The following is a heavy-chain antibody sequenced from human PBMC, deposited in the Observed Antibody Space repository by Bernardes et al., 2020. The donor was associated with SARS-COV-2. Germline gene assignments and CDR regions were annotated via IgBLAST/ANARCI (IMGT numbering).Heavy chain of an antibody. CDR3: ARPIHKYSSSWYDY. V-gene: IGHV1-18*01. J-gene: IGHJ4*02. CDR2: ISAYNGNT. D-gene: IGHD6-13*01. Sequence: ASVKVSCKASGYTFTSYVIIWVRQAPGQGLEWMGWISAYNGNTNYAQKLQGRVTMTTDTSTSTAYMELRSLRSDDTAVYYCARPIHKYSSSWYDYWGQGTLVTVSS. CDR1: GYTFTSYV.